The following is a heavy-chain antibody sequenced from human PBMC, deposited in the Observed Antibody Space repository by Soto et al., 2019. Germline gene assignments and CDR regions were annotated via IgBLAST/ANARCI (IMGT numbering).Heavy chain of an antibody. J-gene: IGHJ5*02. CDR1: GGSFSGYY. CDR2: INHSGST. Sequence: PSETLSLTCAVYGGSFSGYYWSWIRQPPGKGLEWIGEINHSGSTNYNPSLKSRVTISVDTSKNQFSLKLSSVTAADTAVYYCARASTVTTRGSRNNWFDPWGQGTLVTVS. V-gene: IGHV4-34*01. CDR3: ARASTVTTRGSRNNWFDP. D-gene: IGHD4-17*01.